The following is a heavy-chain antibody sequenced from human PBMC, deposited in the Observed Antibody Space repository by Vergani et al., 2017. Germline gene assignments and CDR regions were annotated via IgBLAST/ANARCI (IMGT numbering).Heavy chain of an antibody. Sequence: QVQLVESGEGVVQPGGSLRLSCVASGFSVSNSGMHWVRQTPGKGLEWVAFIQYDGSDIFYADFVEGRFTISRDNSKNSLYLQMRSLRFDDTAVYYCANEVSANRIRGWLDHWGQGALVTVSS. J-gene: IGHJ4*02. CDR2: IQYDGSDI. V-gene: IGHV3-30*02. CDR1: GFSVSNSG. D-gene: IGHD3-10*01. CDR3: ANEVSANRIRGWLDH.